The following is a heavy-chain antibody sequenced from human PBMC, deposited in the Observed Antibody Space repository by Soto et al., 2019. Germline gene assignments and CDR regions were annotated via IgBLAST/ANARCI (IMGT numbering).Heavy chain of an antibody. CDR1: GYTFTSYG. CDR2: ISAYNGNP. J-gene: IGHJ3*02. Sequence: GASVKVYCKASGYTFTSYGISWVRQAPGQGLEWMGWISAYNGNPKYAQKIQGRGTMTKDTSTSTAYMELRSLRSDDTAVYYCARGPNYDYIWGSYPPRDAFDIWGQGKMVTVSS. CDR3: ARGPNYDYIWGSYPPRDAFDI. D-gene: IGHD3-16*02. V-gene: IGHV1-18*01.